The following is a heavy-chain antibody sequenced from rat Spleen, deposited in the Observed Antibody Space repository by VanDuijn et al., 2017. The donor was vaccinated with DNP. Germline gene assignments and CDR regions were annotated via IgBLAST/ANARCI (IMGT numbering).Heavy chain of an antibody. CDR1: GFSLTSDH. CDR2: IWGGGNT. D-gene: IGHD1-2*01. CDR3: ARWQLYLSYFDY. V-gene: IGHV2-15*01. J-gene: IGHJ2*01. Sequence: QVQLKESGPGLVQPSQTLSLTCTVAGFSLTSDHVHWFRQPPGKGLEWIAAIWGGGNTDYHSSLKSRLSISRDTSKSQVLLKMNSLQTEDTAMYFCARWQLYLSYFDYWGQGVMVTVSS.